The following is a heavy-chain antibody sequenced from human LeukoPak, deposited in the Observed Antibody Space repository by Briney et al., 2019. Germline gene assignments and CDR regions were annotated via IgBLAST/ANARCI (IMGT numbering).Heavy chain of an antibody. CDR2: ISHSGGT. CDR1: GSSIGSSYG. J-gene: IGHJ4*02. D-gene: IGHD5-24*01. V-gene: IGHV4-38-2*02. Sequence: SETLSLTCTVSGSSIGSSYGAWIRQPPGKGLEWIATISHSGGTYYNPSLKSRVTISADTSQNQHSLRLNSVTVADTAVYYCARVNTVMATFDYWGQGTPVTVSS. CDR3: ARVNTVMATFDY.